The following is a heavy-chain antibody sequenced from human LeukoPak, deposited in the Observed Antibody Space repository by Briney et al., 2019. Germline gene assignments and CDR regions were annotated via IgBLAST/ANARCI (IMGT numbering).Heavy chain of an antibody. V-gene: IGHV3-23*01. Sequence: PGGSLRLSCAASGFTFSTYSMNWVRQAPGKGLEWVSAISGSGGSTYYPDSVKGRFTISRDNSKNTLYLQINSLRAEDTAVYYCAKDHASVTSDYFDYWGQGALVTVSS. CDR1: GFTFSTYS. CDR3: AKDHASVTSDYFDY. J-gene: IGHJ4*02. D-gene: IGHD4-17*01. CDR2: ISGSGGST.